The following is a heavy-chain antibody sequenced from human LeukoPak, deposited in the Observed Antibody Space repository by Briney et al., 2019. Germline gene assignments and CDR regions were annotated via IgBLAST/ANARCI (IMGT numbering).Heavy chain of an antibody. CDR2: ISSSSSYI. V-gene: IGHV3-21*01. CDR3: ARGGSGSYSSDY. CDR1: GFTFSTYA. Sequence: GGSLRLSCAASGFTFSTYAMSWVRQAPGKGLDWVSSISSSSSYIYYADSVKGRFTISRDNAKNSLYLQMNSLRAEDTAVYYCARGGSGSYSSDYWGQGTLVTVSS. D-gene: IGHD3-10*01. J-gene: IGHJ4*02.